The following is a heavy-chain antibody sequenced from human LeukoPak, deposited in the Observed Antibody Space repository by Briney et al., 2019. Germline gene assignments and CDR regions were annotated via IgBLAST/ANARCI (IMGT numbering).Heavy chain of an antibody. Sequence: PSETLSLTCTVSGGSISITSYYWGWIREPPGKGLGWIGSMYSSGSTYYNPSLKSRVTISVDTSKNQFSLKLSSVTAADTAVYYCARGTGEGYTYGRYYFDYWGQGTLVTVSS. V-gene: IGHV4-39*07. CDR2: MYSSGST. CDR1: GGSISITSYY. D-gene: IGHD5-18*01. CDR3: ARGTGEGYTYGRYYFDY. J-gene: IGHJ4*02.